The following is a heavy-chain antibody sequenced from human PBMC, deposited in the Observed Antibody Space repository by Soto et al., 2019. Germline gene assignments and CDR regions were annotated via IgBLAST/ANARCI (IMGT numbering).Heavy chain of an antibody. CDR3: GRGAKGGYYVVV. Sequence: EVQLVESGGGSVQPGESLRLSCAASGFPFSSYWIHWVRQAPGKGLMWVSRIKYDGTITNYADSLKGRLTISRDNAKNTVYLQMNSLRVEDTAVYHCGRGAKGGYYVVVWGKGTTVTVSS. V-gene: IGHV3-74*01. CDR2: IKYDGTIT. CDR1: GFPFSSYW. D-gene: IGHD6-13*01. J-gene: IGHJ6*03.